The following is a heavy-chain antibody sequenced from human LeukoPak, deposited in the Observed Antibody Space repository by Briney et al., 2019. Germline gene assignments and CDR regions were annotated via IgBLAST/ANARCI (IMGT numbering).Heavy chain of an antibody. J-gene: IGHJ4*02. V-gene: IGHV3-30*02. CDR3: AKGDPYYYDSSGLLY. D-gene: IGHD3-22*01. Sequence: PGGSLRLSCAASGFTFSSYAMSWVRQAPGKGLEWVAFIRYDGSNKYYADSVKGRFTISRDNSKNTLYLQMNSLRAEDTAVYYCAKGDPYYYDSSGLLYWGQGTLVTVSS. CDR1: GFTFSSYA. CDR2: IRYDGSNK.